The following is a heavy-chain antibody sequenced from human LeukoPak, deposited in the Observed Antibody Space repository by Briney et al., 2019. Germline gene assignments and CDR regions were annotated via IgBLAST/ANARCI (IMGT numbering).Heavy chain of an antibody. D-gene: IGHD3-10*01. CDR2: ISSSSSTI. V-gene: IGHV3-48*04. CDR3: ARGTPSRWFGELFGGENYMDV. J-gene: IGHJ6*03. CDR1: GFTFSSYS. Sequence: GGSLRLSCAASGFTFSSYSMNWVRQAPGKGLEWVSYISSSSSTIYYADSVKGRFTISRDNAKNTLYLQMNSLRAEDTAVYYCARGTPSRWFGELFGGENYMDVWGKGTTVTISS.